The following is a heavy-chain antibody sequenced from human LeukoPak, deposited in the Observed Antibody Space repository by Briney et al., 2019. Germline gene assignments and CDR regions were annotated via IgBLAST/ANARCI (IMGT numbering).Heavy chain of an antibody. CDR2: VSSDGRNT. V-gene: IGHV3-74*01. Sequence: GGSLRLSCAASGSTFSRYWMHWVRQAPGKGLVWVSRVSSDGRNTIYADSVKGRFTVSRDNAKNTLYVQMNSLRAEDTAVYYCARDLGGSGPTPIDYWGLGTLVTVSS. D-gene: IGHD4-23*01. CDR3: ARDLGGSGPTPIDY. CDR1: GSTFSRYW. J-gene: IGHJ4*02.